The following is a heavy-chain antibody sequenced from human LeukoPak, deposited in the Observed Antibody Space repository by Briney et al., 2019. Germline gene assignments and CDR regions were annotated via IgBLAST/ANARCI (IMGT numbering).Heavy chain of an antibody. V-gene: IGHV4-34*01. CDR3: ARRRLGGNWNSKEGAWFDP. D-gene: IGHD1-7*01. CDR1: GGSFSGYY. J-gene: IGHJ5*02. Sequence: PSETLSLTCAVYGGSFSGYYWSWIRQPPGKGLEWIGEINHSGSTNYKPSLKSRVTISVDTSKNQFSLKLSSVTAADTAVYYCARRRLGGNWNSKEGAWFDPWGQGTLVTVSS. CDR2: INHSGST.